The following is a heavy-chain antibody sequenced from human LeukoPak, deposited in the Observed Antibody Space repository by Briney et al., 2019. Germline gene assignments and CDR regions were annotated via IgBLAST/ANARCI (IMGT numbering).Heavy chain of an antibody. V-gene: IGHV1-18*01. CDR1: GYTFTSYG. CDR3: ARDGHYDILTGSYNDNWFDP. CDR2: ISGYNGNT. J-gene: IGHJ5*02. D-gene: IGHD3-9*01. Sequence: ASVTVSCKASGYTFTSYGISWVRQAPGQGHERMGWISGYNGNTNYAQILRGRVTMTTDTSTSTAYMELRSLRSDDTAVYYCARDGHYDILTGSYNDNWFDPWGQGTLVTVSS.